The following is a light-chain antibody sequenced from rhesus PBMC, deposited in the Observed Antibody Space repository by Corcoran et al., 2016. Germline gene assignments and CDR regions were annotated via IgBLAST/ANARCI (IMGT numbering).Light chain of an antibody. CDR3: QNYYTTPWT. CDR1: QDITND. Sequence: DIQMTQSPSSLSASVQDRVTITCRASQDITNDLAWYQHKPGETPKLLVDEASSLKSGIPSRFSGSGSGTDVTLTISSLQSEDFATYYCQNYYTTPWTFGQGTKVEIK. V-gene: IGKV1S17*01. J-gene: IGKJ1*01. CDR2: EAS.